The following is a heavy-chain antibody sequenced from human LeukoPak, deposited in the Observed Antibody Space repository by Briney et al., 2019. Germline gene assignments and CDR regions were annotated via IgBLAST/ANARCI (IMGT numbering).Heavy chain of an antibody. D-gene: IGHD6-13*01. CDR1: GGSISSYY. CDR3: ARLLMQQPYYFHY. CDR2: IYYTGST. Sequence: SETLSLTCTVSGGSISSYYWSWIRQPPGKGLEWIGYIYYTGSTNYNPYLKSRVTISVDTSKNQFSLKLGSVTAADTAVYYCARLLMQQPYYFHYWGQGTLVTVSS. V-gene: IGHV4-59*08. J-gene: IGHJ4*01.